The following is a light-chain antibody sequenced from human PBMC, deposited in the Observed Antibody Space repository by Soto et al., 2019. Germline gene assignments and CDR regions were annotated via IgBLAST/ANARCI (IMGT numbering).Light chain of an antibody. CDR1: QGINYY. J-gene: IGKJ5*01. CDR3: QQYNSYPIT. CDR2: DAS. V-gene: IGKV1-16*01. Sequence: DIQMTQSPSSLSAPVGDRVTITCRASQGINYYLAWFQQKPGEAPKSLIYDASTLQSGVPSRFSGSGSGTDFTLTISSLQPEDSATYHCQQYNSYPITFGQGTRLEIK.